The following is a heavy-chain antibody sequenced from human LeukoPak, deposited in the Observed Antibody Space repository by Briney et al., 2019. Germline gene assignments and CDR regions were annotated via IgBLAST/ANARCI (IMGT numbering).Heavy chain of an antibody. CDR2: IKQDGSEQ. CDR3: ARARYCSTTRCNYMDV. Sequence: GGSLRLSCAASGFTFTTYWMTWVRQAPGKGLEWVANIKQDGSEQHYVDSVNGRFTLSRDNAKNSVSLQMNSLRAEDTAVYYCARARYCSTTRCNYMDVWGNGTTVSVSS. J-gene: IGHJ6*03. D-gene: IGHD2-2*01. CDR1: GFTFTTYW. V-gene: IGHV3-7*01.